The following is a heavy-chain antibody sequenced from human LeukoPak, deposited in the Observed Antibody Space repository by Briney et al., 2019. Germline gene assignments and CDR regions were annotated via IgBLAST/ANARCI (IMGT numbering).Heavy chain of an antibody. CDR2: ISSSSSSTI. V-gene: IGHV3-48*01. CDR3: AGSPDYDFWSGWGYYYYYYMDV. CDR1: GFTFSSYS. Sequence: GGSLRLSCAASGFTFSSYSMNWVRQAPGKGPEWVSYISSSSSSTIYYADSVKGRFIISRDNAKNSLYLQMNSLRAEDTAVYYCAGSPDYDFWSGWGYYYYYYMDVWGKGTTVTVSS. J-gene: IGHJ6*03. D-gene: IGHD3-3*01.